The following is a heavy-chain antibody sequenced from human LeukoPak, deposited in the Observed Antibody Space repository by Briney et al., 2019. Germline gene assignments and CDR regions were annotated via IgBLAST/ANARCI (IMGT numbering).Heavy chain of an antibody. CDR1: GYTFTSYG. CDR3: ARDRPDIVATTYYFDY. D-gene: IGHD5-12*01. V-gene: IGHV1-18*01. Sequence: ASVKVSCKASGYTFTSYGISWVRQAPGQGLEWMGWISTYNGNTNYAQKVRGRVTMTTDTSTSTAYMELRSLRSDDTAVYYCARDRPDIVATTYYFDYWGQGTLVTVSS. J-gene: IGHJ4*02. CDR2: ISTYNGNT.